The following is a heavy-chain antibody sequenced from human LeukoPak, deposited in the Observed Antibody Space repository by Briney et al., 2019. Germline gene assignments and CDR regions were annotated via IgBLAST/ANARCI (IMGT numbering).Heavy chain of an antibody. CDR2: MNPNSGNT. CDR1: GYTFTSYD. V-gene: IGHV1-8*03. J-gene: IGHJ4*02. CDR3: CWGRYGGYFDY. D-gene: IGHD3-9*01. Sequence: ASVKVSCKASGYTFTSYDINWVRQATGQGLEWMGWMNPNSGNTGYAQKFQGRVTITRNTSISTAYMELSSLRSVDTAVYYCCWGRYGGYFDYWGQGTLVTVSS.